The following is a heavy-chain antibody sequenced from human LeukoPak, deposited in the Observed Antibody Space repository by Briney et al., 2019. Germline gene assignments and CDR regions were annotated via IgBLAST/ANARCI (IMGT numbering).Heavy chain of an antibody. D-gene: IGHD3-10*01. CDR3: ARARVPGELNY. CDR1: GFTFSSCE. CDR2: ISNSGSSK. J-gene: IGHJ4*02. Sequence: GGSLRLSCAASGFTFSSCEVNWGRQAPGKGLEWLSYISNSGSSKYYADSVRGRFTISRDNAKNSLYLQMNSLRAENTAVYYCARARVPGELNYWGQGTLVTVSS. V-gene: IGHV3-48*03.